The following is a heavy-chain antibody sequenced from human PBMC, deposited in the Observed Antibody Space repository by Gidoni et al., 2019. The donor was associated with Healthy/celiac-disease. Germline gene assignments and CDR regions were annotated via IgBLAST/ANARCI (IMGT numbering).Heavy chain of an antibody. V-gene: IGHV1-69*02. CDR3: ARISDNTALDY. CDR2: IIPILGIA. J-gene: IGHJ4*02. Sequence: QVQLVQSGAEVKKPGSSVTVSCKASGGTFSSYPISWVRQAPGQGLEWMGRIIPILGIANYAQKFQGRVTITADKSTSTAYMELSSLRSEDTAVYYCARISDNTALDYWGQGTLVTVSS. CDR1: GGTFSSYP. D-gene: IGHD5-18*01.